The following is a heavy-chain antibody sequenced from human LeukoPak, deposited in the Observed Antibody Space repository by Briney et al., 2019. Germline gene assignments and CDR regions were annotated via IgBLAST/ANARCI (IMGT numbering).Heavy chain of an antibody. J-gene: IGHJ4*02. CDR3: ARPARDFWSGYYHGFHY. Sequence: SSETLSLTCAVSGYSISSGYYWGWIRQPPGKGLEWIGSIYHSGSTYYNPSLKSRVTISVDTSKNQFSLKLSSVTAADTAVYYCARPARDFWSGYYHGFHYWGQGTLVTVSS. CDR1: GYSISSGYY. V-gene: IGHV4-38-2*01. D-gene: IGHD3-3*01. CDR2: IYHSGST.